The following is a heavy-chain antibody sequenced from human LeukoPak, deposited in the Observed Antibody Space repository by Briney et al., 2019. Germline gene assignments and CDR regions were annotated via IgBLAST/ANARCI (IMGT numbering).Heavy chain of an antibody. CDR1: GFTFSMYW. J-gene: IGHJ4*02. CDR3: IRGYDY. Sequence: GGSLRLSWAASGFTFSMYWMHWVRQVPGKGLVWVSRINSDGSNTSYADSVKGRFIISRDNAKNTVYLQMNSLRAEDTAVYYCIRGYDYWGQGTLVTVSS. CDR2: INSDGSNT. V-gene: IGHV3-74*01.